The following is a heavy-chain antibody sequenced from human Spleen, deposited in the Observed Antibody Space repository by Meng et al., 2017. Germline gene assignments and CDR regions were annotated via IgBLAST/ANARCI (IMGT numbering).Heavy chain of an antibody. V-gene: IGHV3-30*04. CDR2: ISYDGSDK. J-gene: IGHJ4*02. CDR3: ARDLGWVLFDY. Sequence: GESLKISCAASGFTFSSYTMHWVRQAPGKGLEWVAVISYDGSDKYYADSVKGRFTISRDNAKNTLYLQMNSLGADDTAVYYCARDLGWVLFDYWGQGALVTVYS. D-gene: IGHD3-3*01. CDR1: GFTFSSYT.